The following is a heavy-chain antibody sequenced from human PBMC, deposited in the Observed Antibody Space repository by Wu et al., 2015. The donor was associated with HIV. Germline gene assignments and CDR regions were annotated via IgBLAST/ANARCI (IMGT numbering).Heavy chain of an antibody. Sequence: QSQLVQSGAELKRPGASVKVSCKASGYTFPNYGISWVRQAPGQGLEWMGWISGYNGNTNYAPKFQDRVTMTRNTPISTAYMELSSLRSEDTAVYYCARGRSRVVVITTNYYGMDVWGQGTTVTVSS. CDR1: GYTFPNYG. D-gene: IGHD3-22*01. V-gene: IGHV1-18*01. J-gene: IGHJ6*02. CDR2: ISGYNGNT. CDR3: ARGRSRVVVITTNYYGMDV.